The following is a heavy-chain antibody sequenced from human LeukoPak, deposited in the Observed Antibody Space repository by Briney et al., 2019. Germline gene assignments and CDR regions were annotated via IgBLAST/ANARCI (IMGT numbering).Heavy chain of an antibody. CDR3: ARAGGGRDGYNSLFDY. J-gene: IGHJ4*02. D-gene: IGHD5-24*01. V-gene: IGHV1-46*01. CDR2: INPSGGST. Sequence: ASVKVSCKASGYTFTSYYMHWVRQAPGQGLEWMGIINPSGGSTSYAQKFQGRVTMTRDMSTSTVYMELSSLRSEDTAVYYCARAGGGRDGYNSLFDYWGQGTLVTVSS. CDR1: GYTFTSYY.